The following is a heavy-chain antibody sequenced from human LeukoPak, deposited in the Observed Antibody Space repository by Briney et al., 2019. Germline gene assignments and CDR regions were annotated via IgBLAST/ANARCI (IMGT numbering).Heavy chain of an antibody. J-gene: IGHJ4*02. V-gene: IGHV1-18*01. CDR1: GYTFTSYG. CDR3: ARDPTLGGSPFYFDY. Sequence: ASVKVSCKASGYTFTSYGISWVRQAPGQGLEWMVCISSYNGNTNYAQKLQGRVTMTTDTSTSTAYMELRSLRSDDTAVYYCARDPTLGGSPFYFDYWGQGTLVTVSS. D-gene: IGHD1-26*01. CDR2: ISSYNGNT.